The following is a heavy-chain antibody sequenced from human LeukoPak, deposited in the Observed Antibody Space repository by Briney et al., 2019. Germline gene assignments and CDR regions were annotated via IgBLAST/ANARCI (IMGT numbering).Heavy chain of an antibody. D-gene: IGHD6-13*01. J-gene: IGHJ4*02. Sequence: PSETLSLTCSVSGGSVTSSGYYCGWIRQPPGKGLEWIGSVSYSGSTYYNPSLKSRVTISVDTSRNQFSLKLSSVTAADTAVYYCARGRSIAAGAAWDQGTLVTVSS. CDR3: ARGRSIAAGAA. CDR1: GGSVTSSGYY. CDR2: VSYSGST. V-gene: IGHV4-39*01.